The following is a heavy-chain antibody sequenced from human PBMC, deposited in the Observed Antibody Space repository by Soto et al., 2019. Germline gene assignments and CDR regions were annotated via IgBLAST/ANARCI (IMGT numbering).Heavy chain of an antibody. CDR1: GYTFTSYD. J-gene: IGHJ5*02. V-gene: IGHV1-46*03. CDR3: ARDNPYSSGWDNNWFDP. Sequence: GASVKVSCKASGYTFTSYDINWVRQATGQGFEWMGRINPSGGSTSYAQKFQGRVTMTRDTSTSTVYMELSSLRSEDTAVYYCARDNPYSSGWDNNWFDPWGQGTLVTVSS. CDR2: INPSGGST. D-gene: IGHD6-19*01.